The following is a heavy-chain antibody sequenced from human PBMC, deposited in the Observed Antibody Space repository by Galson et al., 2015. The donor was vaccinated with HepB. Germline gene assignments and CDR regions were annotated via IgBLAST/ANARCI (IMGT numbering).Heavy chain of an antibody. J-gene: IGHJ4*02. CDR2: ISSSGGTI. V-gene: IGHV3-48*03. D-gene: IGHD6-13*01. CDR3: ARSKSPSSPSDN. CDR1: GFTFNSYE. Sequence: SLRLSCAASGFTFNSYEMNWVRQAPGKGLEWVSYISSSGGTICYADSVKGRFTISRDNAKSLYLQMNSLTAEDTAVYYCARSKSPSSPSDNWGQGTLVTVSS.